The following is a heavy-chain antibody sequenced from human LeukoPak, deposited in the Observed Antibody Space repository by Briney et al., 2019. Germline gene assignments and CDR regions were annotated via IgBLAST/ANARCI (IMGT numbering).Heavy chain of an antibody. J-gene: IGHJ4*02. D-gene: IGHD3-10*01. CDR2: IHYSGSA. CDR1: GGSINSGSYY. CDR3: ARNTITMIRGVVDY. V-gene: IGHV4-39*07. Sequence: SETLSLTCTVSGGSINSGSYYWGWIRQTPGKGLEWIGTIHYSGSAYSNPSLNSRVTISVDTSKNQFSLRLNSVTAADTAVYYCARNTITMIRGVVDYWGQGTLVTVSS.